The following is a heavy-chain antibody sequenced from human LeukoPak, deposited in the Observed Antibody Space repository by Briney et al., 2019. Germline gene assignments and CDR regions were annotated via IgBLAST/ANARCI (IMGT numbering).Heavy chain of an antibody. CDR1: GFTFSSYA. Sequence: GGSLRLSCAASGFTFSSYAMSWVRQAPGKGLEWVSAISGSGGSTYYADSVKGRFTISRDNSKNTLYLQMNSLRAEDTAVYYCAKVLLRDPYPDTAMVPHDYWGQGTLVTVSS. D-gene: IGHD5-18*01. J-gene: IGHJ4*02. CDR2: ISGSGGST. V-gene: IGHV3-23*01. CDR3: AKVLLRDPYPDTAMVPHDY.